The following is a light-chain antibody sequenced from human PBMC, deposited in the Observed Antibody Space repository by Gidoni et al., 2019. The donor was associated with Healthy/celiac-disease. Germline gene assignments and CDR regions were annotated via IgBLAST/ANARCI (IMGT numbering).Light chain of an antibody. Sequence: DIQMTQSPYTLSASVGARVTITSRASPSISSWLAWYQQKPGKAPKLLIYKASSLESGVPARFSGSGSGTEFTLTISSLQPDDFATYYCQQYNSYPVAFGQGTKVEIK. CDR3: QQYNSYPVA. CDR2: KAS. J-gene: IGKJ1*01. V-gene: IGKV1-5*03. CDR1: PSISSW.